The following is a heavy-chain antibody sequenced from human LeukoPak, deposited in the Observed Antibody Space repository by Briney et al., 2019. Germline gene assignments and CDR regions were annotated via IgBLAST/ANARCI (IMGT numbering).Heavy chain of an antibody. Sequence: GGSLRLSCAASGFTFSSYEMNWVRQAPGKGLEWVSYISSSGSTIYYADSVKGRFTISRDNAKNSLYLQMNSLRAEDTAVYYCAELGITMIGGIWGKGTTVTISS. CDR3: AELGITMIGGI. CDR2: ISSSGSTI. D-gene: IGHD3-10*02. J-gene: IGHJ6*04. CDR1: GFTFSSYE. V-gene: IGHV3-48*03.